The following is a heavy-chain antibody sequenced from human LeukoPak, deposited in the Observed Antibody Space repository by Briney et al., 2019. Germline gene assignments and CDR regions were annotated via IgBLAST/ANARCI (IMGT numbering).Heavy chain of an antibody. V-gene: IGHV3-30-3*01. CDR1: GFTFSSYA. J-gene: IGHJ4*02. D-gene: IGHD6-13*01. CDR3: ARVTPSSSWPFDY. CDR2: ISYDGSNK. Sequence: GGSLRLSCAASGFTFSSYAMLWVRQAPGKGLEWVAVISYDGSNKYYADSVKGRFTISRDNSKNTLYLQMNSLRAEDTAVYYCARVTPSSSWPFDYWGQGTLVTVSS.